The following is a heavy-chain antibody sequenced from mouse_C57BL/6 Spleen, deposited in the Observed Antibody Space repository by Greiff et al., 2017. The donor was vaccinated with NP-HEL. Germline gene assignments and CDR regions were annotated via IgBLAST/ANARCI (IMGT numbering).Heavy chain of an antibody. Sequence: EVHLVESGGGLVKPGGSLKLSCAASGFTFSDYGMHWVRQAPEKGLEWVAYISSGSSTIYYADTVKGRFTISRDNAKNTLFLQMTSLRSEDTAMYYCATPYYSNYDWYFDVWGTGTTVTVSS. D-gene: IGHD2-5*01. CDR2: ISSGSSTI. V-gene: IGHV5-17*01. CDR3: ATPYYSNYDWYFDV. J-gene: IGHJ1*03. CDR1: GFTFSDYG.